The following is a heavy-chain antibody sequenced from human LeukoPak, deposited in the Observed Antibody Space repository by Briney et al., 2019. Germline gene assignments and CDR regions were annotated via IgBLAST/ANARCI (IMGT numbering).Heavy chain of an antibody. CDR1: GGSISSGDYY. CDR2: IYYSGST. D-gene: IGHD3-22*01. Sequence: PSETLSLTCTVSGGSISSGDYYWGWIRQPPGKGLEWIGYIYYSGSTYYNPSLKSRVTISVDTSKNQFSLKLSSVTAADTAVYYCARRDYYDSRGAFDYWGQGTLVTVSS. J-gene: IGHJ4*02. V-gene: IGHV4-30-4*01. CDR3: ARRDYYDSRGAFDY.